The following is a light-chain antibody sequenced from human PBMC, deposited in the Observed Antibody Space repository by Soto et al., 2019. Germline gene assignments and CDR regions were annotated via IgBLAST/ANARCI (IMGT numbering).Light chain of an antibody. J-gene: IGKJ5*01. Sequence: EIVLTQSPATLSLSPGERATLSCRASQSVRSYLAWYQQNPGQAPRLLIYYASNRATGIPARFSGSGSGTDFSLTISSLEPEDFAVYYCQQRCNWPLITFGQGTRLETK. CDR1: QSVRSY. CDR3: QQRCNWPLIT. V-gene: IGKV3-11*01. CDR2: YAS.